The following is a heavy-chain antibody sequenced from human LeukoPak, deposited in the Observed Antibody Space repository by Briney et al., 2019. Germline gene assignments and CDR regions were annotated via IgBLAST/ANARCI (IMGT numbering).Heavy chain of an antibody. CDR2: ISYDGDNK. V-gene: IGHV3-30*18. CDR3: AKDIRVWGSYHYPCLDY. Sequence: GGSLRLSCAASGFSFSSYGMHWVRQAPGKGLEWVAVISYDGDNKYYADSVNGRFTISRDNSKNTLSLQMDSLRAEDTAVYYCAKDIRVWGSYHYPCLDYWGQGTLVTVSA. D-gene: IGHD3-16*02. CDR1: GFSFSSYG. J-gene: IGHJ4*02.